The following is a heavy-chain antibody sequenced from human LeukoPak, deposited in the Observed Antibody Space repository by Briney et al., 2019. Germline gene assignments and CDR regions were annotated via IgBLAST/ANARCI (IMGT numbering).Heavy chain of an antibody. V-gene: IGHV3-23*01. D-gene: IGHD3-9*01. CDR2: ISGSGGST. CDR1: GFTFSSYA. Sequence: GGSLRLSCVASGFTFSSYAMSWVRQAPGKGLEWVSAISGSGGSTYYADSVKGRFTISRDNSKNTLYLQMNSLRAEDTAVYYCAKATDYDILTPLLDYWGQGTLVTVSS. J-gene: IGHJ4*02. CDR3: AKATDYDILTPLLDY.